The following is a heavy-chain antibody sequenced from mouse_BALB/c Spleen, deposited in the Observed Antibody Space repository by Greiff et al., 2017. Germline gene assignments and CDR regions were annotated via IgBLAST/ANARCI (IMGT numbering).Heavy chain of an antibody. J-gene: IGHJ2*01. CDR1: GYTFTSYY. Sequence: QVQLKESGPELVKPGASVRISCKASGYTFTSYYIHWVKQRPGQGLEWIGWIYPGNVNTKYNEKFKGKATLTADKSSSTAYMQLSSLTSEDSAVYFCARGGDYGRGGYLDYWGQGTTLTVSS. D-gene: IGHD2-4*01. CDR3: ARGGDYGRGGYLDY. CDR2: IYPGNVNT. V-gene: IGHV1S56*01.